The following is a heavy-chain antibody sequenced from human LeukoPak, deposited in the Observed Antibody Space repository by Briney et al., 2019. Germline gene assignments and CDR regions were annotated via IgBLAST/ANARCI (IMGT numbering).Heavy chain of an antibody. V-gene: IGHV4-59*01. J-gene: IGHJ4*02. Sequence: SETLSLTCTVSGGSISSYYWSWIRQPPGKGLEWIGYIYYSGSTNYNPSLKSRVTISVDTSKNQFSLKLSSVTAADTAVYYCARDYRFFDYWGQGTLVTVSS. CDR1: GGSISSYY. D-gene: IGHD1-26*01. CDR3: ARDYRFFDY. CDR2: IYYSGST.